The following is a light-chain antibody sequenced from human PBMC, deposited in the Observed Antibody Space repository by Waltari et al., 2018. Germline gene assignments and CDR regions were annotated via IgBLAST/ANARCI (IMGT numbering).Light chain of an antibody. J-gene: IGLJ2*01. Sequence: QSILTQPPSVSGAPGQRVTISCTGTNSDVQWYQQLPGRAPTLLLYHNNNRPSGVPDRFSGSKSGTSASLAITGLQAEDEADYYCQSYDSTLIFGGGTKLTVL. CDR3: QSYDSTLI. V-gene: IGLV1-40*01. CDR1: NSD. CDR2: HNN.